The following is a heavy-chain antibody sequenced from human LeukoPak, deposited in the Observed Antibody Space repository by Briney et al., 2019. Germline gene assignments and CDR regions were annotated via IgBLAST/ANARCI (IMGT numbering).Heavy chain of an antibody. J-gene: IGHJ4*02. CDR2: INPSSGST. Sequence: GASVKASCKASGYSLTTYYIHWVRQAPGQGLEWIGIINPSSGSTSYAQKFQGRVTMTRDTSTSTVYMELSSLRSEDTAVYYCASRASCSGGSCYMFDYWGQGTLVTVSS. V-gene: IGHV1-46*01. CDR1: GYSLTTYY. D-gene: IGHD2-15*01. CDR3: ASRASCSGGSCYMFDY.